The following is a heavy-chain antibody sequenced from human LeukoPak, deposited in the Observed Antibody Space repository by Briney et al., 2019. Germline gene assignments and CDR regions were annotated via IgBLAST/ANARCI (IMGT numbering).Heavy chain of an antibody. V-gene: IGHV1-46*01. D-gene: IGHD4-17*01. CDR1: GYTFTSYY. J-gene: IGHJ3*02. CDR3: ARDYSVTTGGGAFDI. Sequence: ASVKVSCKASGYTFTSYYMHWVRQAPGQGLEWMGIINPSGGSTSYPQKFQGRVTMTRDTSTSTVYMELSSLRSEDTAVYYCARDYSVTTGGGAFDIWGQGTMVTVSS. CDR2: INPSGGST.